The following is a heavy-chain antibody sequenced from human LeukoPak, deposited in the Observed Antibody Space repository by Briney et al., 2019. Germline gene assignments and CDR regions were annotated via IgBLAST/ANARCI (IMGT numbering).Heavy chain of an antibody. CDR2: ISSNGGST. D-gene: IGHD3-10*01. CDR3: VKDSSSGSYFDY. Sequence: QPGGSLRLSCSASGFTFSRYAMDWVRQAPGKGLEYVSAISSNGGSTYYADSVKGRFTISRDNSRNTLHLQMSSLRVEDTAVYYCVKDSSSGSYFDYWGQGTLVTVSS. J-gene: IGHJ4*02. CDR1: GFTFSRYA. V-gene: IGHV3-64D*06.